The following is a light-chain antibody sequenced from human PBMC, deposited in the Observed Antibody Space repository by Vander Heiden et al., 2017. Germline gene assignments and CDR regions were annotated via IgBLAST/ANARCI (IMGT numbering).Light chain of an antibody. V-gene: IGKV1-39*01. Sequence: DIQMTQSPSSLYASVGDTVTITCRASRSVANYLNWYQHKPGDAPKVLIYAASSLQSGVPSRFNGSGSGTDLTLSIFSLRPEDFATYFCQQLYSIPLTFGGGTKVEIK. J-gene: IGKJ4*01. CDR3: QQLYSIPLT. CDR2: AAS. CDR1: RSVANY.